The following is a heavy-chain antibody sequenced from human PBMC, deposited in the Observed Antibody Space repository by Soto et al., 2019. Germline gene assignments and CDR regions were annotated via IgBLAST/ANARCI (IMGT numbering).Heavy chain of an antibody. J-gene: IGHJ4*02. CDR2: ITSDTKTI. D-gene: IGHD6-19*01. CDR1: GFRISIYS. V-gene: IGHV3-48*02. CDR3: ARSVEGNFDC. Sequence: EVQLVESGGGLVQPGGSLRLSCAASGFRISIYSMNWVRQAPGKGLEWSAYITSDTKTIKYADSVKGRFTISRDNDKNLVYLQMNSLRDEDAAVYYCARSVEGNFDCWGQGTVVTVST.